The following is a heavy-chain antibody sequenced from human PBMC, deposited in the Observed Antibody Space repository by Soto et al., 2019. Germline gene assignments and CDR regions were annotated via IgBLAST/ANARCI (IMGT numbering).Heavy chain of an antibody. J-gene: IGHJ6*02. CDR3: ARDIMGTNYYYYGMDV. Sequence: SETLSLTCTVSGGSIRSYDWSWIRQPPGKGLEWIGYIYYSGSTNYNPSLKSRVTISVDTSKNQFSLKLSSVTAADTAVYYCARDIMGTNYYYYGMDVWGQGTTVTVSS. V-gene: IGHV4-59*01. CDR2: IYYSGST. D-gene: IGHD2-8*01. CDR1: GGSIRSYD.